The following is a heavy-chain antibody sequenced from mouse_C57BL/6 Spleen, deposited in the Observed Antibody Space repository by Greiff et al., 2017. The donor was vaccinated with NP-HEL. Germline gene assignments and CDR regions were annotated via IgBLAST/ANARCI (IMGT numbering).Heavy chain of an antibody. J-gene: IGHJ2*01. CDR2: INPSSGYT. Sequence: VQLQQSGAELAKPGASVKLSCKASGYTFTSYWMHWVKQRPGQGREWIGYINPSSGYTKYNQKFKDKATLTSDKSSSTAYMQLSSLTYEDSAVYYCASGSYFDYWGQGTTLTVSS. CDR1: GYTFTSYW. V-gene: IGHV1-7*01. CDR3: ASGSYFDY.